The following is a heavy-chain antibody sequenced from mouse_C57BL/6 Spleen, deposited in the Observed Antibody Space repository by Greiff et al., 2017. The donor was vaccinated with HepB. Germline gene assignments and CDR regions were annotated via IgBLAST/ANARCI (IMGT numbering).Heavy chain of an antibody. CDR1: GFTFSSYG. CDR3: ARQEGLPPFAY. J-gene: IGHJ3*01. V-gene: IGHV5-6*01. D-gene: IGHD2-2*01. CDR2: ISSGGSYT. Sequence: EVQLVESGGDLVKPGGSLKLSCAASGFTFSSYGMSWVRQTPDKRLEWVATISSGGSYTYYPDSVKGRFTISRDNAKNTLYLQMSSLKSEDTAMYYCARQEGLPPFAYWGQGTLVTVSA.